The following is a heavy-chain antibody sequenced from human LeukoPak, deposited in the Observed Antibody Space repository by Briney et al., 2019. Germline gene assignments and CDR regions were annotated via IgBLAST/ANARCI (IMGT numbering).Heavy chain of an antibody. J-gene: IGHJ4*02. D-gene: IGHD1-14*01. CDR3: AKDRNPNPSPRGDPWLALGY. Sequence: PGGSLRLSCAASGFTFSSYWMSWVRQAPGKGLEWVANIKQDGSEKYYVDSVKGRFTISRDNSKNTLYLQMNSLRTEDTALYYCAKDRNPNPSPRGDPWLALGYWGQGTLVTVSS. CDR2: IKQDGSEK. CDR1: GFTFSSYW. V-gene: IGHV3-7*01.